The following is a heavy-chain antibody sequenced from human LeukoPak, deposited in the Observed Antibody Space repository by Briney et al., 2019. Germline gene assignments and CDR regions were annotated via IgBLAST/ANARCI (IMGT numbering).Heavy chain of an antibody. D-gene: IGHD6-19*01. V-gene: IGHV3-33*08. CDR3: ARDRSSGLRGWFDP. CDR2: IWYDGSNK. Sequence: PGRSLRLSCAASGFSFSSYGMHWVRQAPGKGLEWVAVIWYDGSNKYYADSVKGRFTISRDNSKNTLYLQMNSLRAEDTAVYYCARDRSSGLRGWFDPWGQGTLVTVSS. J-gene: IGHJ5*02. CDR1: GFSFSSYG.